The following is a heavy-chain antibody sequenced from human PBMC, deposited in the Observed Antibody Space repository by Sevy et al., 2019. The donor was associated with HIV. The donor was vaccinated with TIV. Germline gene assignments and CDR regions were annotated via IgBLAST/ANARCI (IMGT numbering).Heavy chain of an antibody. CDR1: GYTFTGYY. J-gene: IGHJ4*02. CDR3: ARAPSRQYYYDSSGSFDY. D-gene: IGHD3-22*01. Sequence: ASVKVSCKASGYTFTGYYMHWVRQAPGQGLEWMGRINPNSGGTNYAQKFQVRVTMTRDTSISTAYMELSRLRSDDTAVYYCARAPSRQYYYDSSGSFDYWGQGTLVTVSS. CDR2: INPNSGGT. V-gene: IGHV1-2*06.